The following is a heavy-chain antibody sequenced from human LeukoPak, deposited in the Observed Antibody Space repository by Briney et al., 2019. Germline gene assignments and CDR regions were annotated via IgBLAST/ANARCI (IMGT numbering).Heavy chain of an antibody. CDR1: GESFSGYY. J-gene: IGHJ5*02. Sequence: SETLFLTCAVYGESFSGYYWNWIRQTPGKVLEWIGEINPSGSTNYNPSLKSRVTISVDTSKNQFSLKLSSVTAADTAVYYCARDPYSSGWYGWFDPWGQGTLVTVSS. CDR2: INPSGST. CDR3: ARDPYSSGWYGWFDP. D-gene: IGHD6-19*01. V-gene: IGHV4-34*01.